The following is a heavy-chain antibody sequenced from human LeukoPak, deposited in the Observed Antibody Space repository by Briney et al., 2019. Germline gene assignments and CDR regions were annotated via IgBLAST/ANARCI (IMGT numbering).Heavy chain of an antibody. CDR2: IYQSGST. D-gene: IGHD2-2*01. CDR1: GYSISSGNY. V-gene: IGHV4-38-2*01. CDR3: ATHLGDCTSTSCYRGGFDP. Sequence: SETLSLTCAVSGYSISSGNYWGWMRQPPGKGLEWIGSIYQSGSTYYNPSLESRVTISVDASKNQFSLKLSSVTAADTAVYYCATHLGDCTSTSCYRGGFDPWGQGTLVTVSS. J-gene: IGHJ5*02.